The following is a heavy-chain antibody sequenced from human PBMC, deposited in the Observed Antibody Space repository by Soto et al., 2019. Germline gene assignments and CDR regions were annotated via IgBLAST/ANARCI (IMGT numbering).Heavy chain of an antibody. Sequence: ASVKVSCKASGYTFTSYGISWARQAPGQGLEWMGWISAYNGNTNYAQKLQGRVTMTTDTSTSTAYMELRSLRSDDTAVYYCARDREQLPSFDYWGQGTLVTVSS. CDR1: GYTFTSYG. D-gene: IGHD6-6*01. V-gene: IGHV1-18*01. CDR3: ARDREQLPSFDY. J-gene: IGHJ4*02. CDR2: ISAYNGNT.